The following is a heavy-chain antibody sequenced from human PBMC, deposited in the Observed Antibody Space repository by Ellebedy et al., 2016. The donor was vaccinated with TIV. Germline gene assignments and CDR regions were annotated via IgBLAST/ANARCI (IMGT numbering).Heavy chain of an antibody. J-gene: IGHJ5*02. V-gene: IGHV1-69*04. CDR1: RGTFNSDA. CDR2: IIPILGTP. Sequence: SVKVSXKASRGTFNSDAFSWVRQAPGQGLEWMGRIIPILGTPNYAQKFQGRVTITADTSTSTAYMELSSLRFDDTAIYYCARVDQWQGFDPWGQGTLVTVSS. D-gene: IGHD6-19*01. CDR3: ARVDQWQGFDP.